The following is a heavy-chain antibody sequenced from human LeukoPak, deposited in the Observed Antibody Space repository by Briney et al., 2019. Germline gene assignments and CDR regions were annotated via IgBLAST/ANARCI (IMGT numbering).Heavy chain of an antibody. Sequence: ASVKVSCKASGYTFTGYYMHGVRQAPGQGLEWMGWINPNSGGTNYAQKFQGRVTMTRDTSISTAYMELSRLRSDDTAVYYCARGSYSSGWYGAFFDYWGQGTMVTVSS. CDR3: ARGSYSSGWYGAFFDY. CDR2: INPNSGGT. CDR1: GYTFTGYY. J-gene: IGHJ4*02. V-gene: IGHV1-2*02. D-gene: IGHD6-19*01.